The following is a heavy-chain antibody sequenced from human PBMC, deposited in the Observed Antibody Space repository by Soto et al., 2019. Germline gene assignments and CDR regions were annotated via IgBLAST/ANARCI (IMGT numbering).Heavy chain of an antibody. CDR1: GDSISSGGYS. CDR2: MHQAGGT. V-gene: IGHV4-30-2*06. Sequence: QVVLQEAGSGLVKPSQTLSLTCAVSGDSISSGGYSWNWIRQSSGKGLEGMGVMHQAGGTLSNPSLDSRVPIARDTSTNEFSLRLTSVTAADTAVYFWARCISNYVGSPWLHPWGQGILVTVSS. J-gene: IGHJ5*02. D-gene: IGHD3-10*01. CDR3: ARCISNYVGSPWLHP.